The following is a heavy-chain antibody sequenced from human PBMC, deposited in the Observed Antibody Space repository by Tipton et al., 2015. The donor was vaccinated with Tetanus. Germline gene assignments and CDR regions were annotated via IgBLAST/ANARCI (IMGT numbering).Heavy chain of an antibody. J-gene: IGHJ6*03. CDR1: GFSVSNNH. Sequence: SLRLSCAASGFSVSNNHMNWVRQAPGKGLEWVSVVYGAGSTDYADSVQGRFTLYRDNSKNILYLQLSNLRADDAVVYYCTRGRPLTGNYYQYYMDVWGKGTTVTVSS. CDR3: TRGRPLTGNYYQYYMDV. CDR2: VYGAGST. D-gene: IGHD3-9*01. V-gene: IGHV3-53*01.